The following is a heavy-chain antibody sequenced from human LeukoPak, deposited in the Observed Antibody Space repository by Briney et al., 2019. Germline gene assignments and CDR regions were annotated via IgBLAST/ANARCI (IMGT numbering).Heavy chain of an antibody. CDR3: ARQLALDKILDY. V-gene: IGHV4-39*07. CDR1: GGSISSSSYY. D-gene: IGHD6-6*01. Sequence: SETLSLTCTVSGGSISSSSYYWGWIRQPPGKGLEWIGSIYYSGSTCYNPSLKSRFTISVDTSKNQFSLKLSSVTAADTAVYYCARQLALDKILDYRGQGTLVTVSS. CDR2: IYYSGST. J-gene: IGHJ4*02.